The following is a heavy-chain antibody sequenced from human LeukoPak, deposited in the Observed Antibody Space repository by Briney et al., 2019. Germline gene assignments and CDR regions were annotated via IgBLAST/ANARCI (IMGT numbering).Heavy chain of an antibody. CDR1: GFTFNNYA. D-gene: IGHD1-1*01. J-gene: IGHJ4*02. V-gene: IGHV3-11*01. CDR2: ISSSGSTI. CDR3: ARLDWNDIVPSFDY. Sequence: GGSLRLSCVASGFTFNNYAMAWVRLAPGKGLEWVSYISSSGSTIYYADSVKGRFTISRDIAKNSLYLQMNSLRAEDTAVYYCARLDWNDIVPSFDYWGQGTLVTVSS.